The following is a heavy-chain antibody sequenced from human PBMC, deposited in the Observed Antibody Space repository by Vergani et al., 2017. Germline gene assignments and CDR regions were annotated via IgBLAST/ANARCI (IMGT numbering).Heavy chain of an antibody. D-gene: IGHD6-19*01. CDR2: FDPEDGET. CDR1: GYTLTELS. J-gene: IGHJ4*02. V-gene: IGHV1-24*01. Sequence: QVQLVQSGAEVKKPGASVKVSCKVSGYTLTELSMHWVRQAPGKGLEWMGGFDPEDGETIYAQKFQGRVTITADKSTSTAYMELSSLRSEDTAVYYCARDDSSGWYRLFDYWGQGTLVTVSS. CDR3: ARDDSSGWYRLFDY.